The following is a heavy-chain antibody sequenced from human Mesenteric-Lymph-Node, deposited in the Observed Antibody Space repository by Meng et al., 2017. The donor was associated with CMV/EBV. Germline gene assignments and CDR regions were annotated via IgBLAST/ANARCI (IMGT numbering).Heavy chain of an antibody. CDR1: GDSFSSYA. J-gene: IGHJ4*02. CDR2: INPNSGGT. Sequence: ASVKVSCKASGDSFSSYAISWVRQAPGQGLEWMGWINPNSGGTNYAQKFQGRVTMTRDTSISTAYMELSRLRSDDTAVYYCASLWPNDYWGQGTLVTVSS. D-gene: IGHD2/OR15-2a*01. CDR3: ASLWPNDY. V-gene: IGHV1-2*02.